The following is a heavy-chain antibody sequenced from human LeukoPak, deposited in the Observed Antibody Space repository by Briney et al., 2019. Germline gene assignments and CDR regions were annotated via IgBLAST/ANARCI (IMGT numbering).Heavy chain of an antibody. V-gene: IGHV4-59*01. CDR3: AREGYSSRGFDP. CDR1: GGSISSYY. CDR2: IYYSGST. J-gene: IGHJ5*02. Sequence: SETLSLTCTVSGGSISSYYWSWIRQPPGKGLEWIGYIYYSGSTNYNPSLKSRVTISVDTSKNQFSLKLSSVTAADTTVYYCAREGYSSRGFDPWGQGTLVTVSS. D-gene: IGHD6-13*01.